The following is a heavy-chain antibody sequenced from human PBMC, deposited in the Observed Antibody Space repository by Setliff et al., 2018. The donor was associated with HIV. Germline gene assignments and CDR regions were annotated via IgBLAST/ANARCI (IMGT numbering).Heavy chain of an antibody. CDR3: AKDRIAARPGLFDY. Sequence: PGGSLRLSCAASGFSLSSNPVHWVRQAPGKGLEWVSAISSGIGTTYYADSVKGRFTISRDNSKNTLYLQMNSLRAEDTAVYYCAKDRIAARPGLFDYWGQGTLVTVSS. J-gene: IGHJ4*02. CDR1: GFSLSSNP. V-gene: IGHV3-23*01. CDR2: ISSGIGTT. D-gene: IGHD6-6*01.